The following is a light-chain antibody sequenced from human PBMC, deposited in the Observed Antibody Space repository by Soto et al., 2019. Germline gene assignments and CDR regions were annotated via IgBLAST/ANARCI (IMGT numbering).Light chain of an antibody. CDR2: QVT. CDR1: DNDVGGYDF. Sequence: QSALTQSASVSGSPGQSITISCTGTDNDVGGYDFVSWYQQHPGRAPKLLIHQVTIRLSGISSRFSGSKSGNTASLTITGLQPEDEAMYFCCSHSTSIAWVFGGGTKQTVL. CDR3: CSHSTSIAWV. J-gene: IGLJ3*02. V-gene: IGLV2-14*01.